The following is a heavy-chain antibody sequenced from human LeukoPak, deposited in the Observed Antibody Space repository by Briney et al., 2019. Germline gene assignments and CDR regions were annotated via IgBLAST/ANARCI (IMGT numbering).Heavy chain of an antibody. V-gene: IGHV4-38-2*02. CDR3: ARFSNYYDSSVHYLDY. CDR2: IYHSGST. Sequence: SETLSLTCTVSGYSISSGYYWGWIRQPPGKGLEWNASIYHSGSTYYNPSLKSRVTISVDTSKNQFSLGLTSVTAADTAVYYCARFSNYYDSSVHYLDYWGQGTLVSVSS. J-gene: IGHJ4*02. CDR1: GYSISSGYY. D-gene: IGHD3-22*01.